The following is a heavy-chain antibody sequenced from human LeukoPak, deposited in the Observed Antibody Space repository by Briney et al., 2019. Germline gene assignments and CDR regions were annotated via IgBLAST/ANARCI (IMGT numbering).Heavy chain of an antibody. V-gene: IGHV3-53*05. CDR2: IYADGNT. CDR1: GFIVNTNY. J-gene: IGHJ6*03. Sequence: GGSLRLSCAASGFIVNTNYITWVRQAPGRGLEWVSFIYADGNTYYTDSVKARFTISRDNSKNTLYLQMNSLRAEDTAVYYCAKGRGWEASYYYYYMDVWGKGTTVIISS. CDR3: AKGRGWEASYYYYYMDV. D-gene: IGHD1-26*01.